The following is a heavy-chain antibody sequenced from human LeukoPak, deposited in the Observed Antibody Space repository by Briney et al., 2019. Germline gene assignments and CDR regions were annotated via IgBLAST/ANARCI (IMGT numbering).Heavy chain of an antibody. CDR2: ISINGGST. Sequence: GGSLRLSCSASGFTFSSYAMHWVRQAPGKGLEYVSAISINGGSTYYGDSVKGRFTISRDNSKNTLYLQMSSLRAEDTAVYYCVKVWGRDIGAFHIWGQGTMVTVSS. J-gene: IGHJ3*02. D-gene: IGHD2-15*01. V-gene: IGHV3-64D*09. CDR1: GFTFSSYA. CDR3: VKVWGRDIGAFHI.